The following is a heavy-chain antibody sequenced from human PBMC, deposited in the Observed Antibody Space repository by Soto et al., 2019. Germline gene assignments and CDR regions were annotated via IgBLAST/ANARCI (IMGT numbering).Heavy chain of an antibody. V-gene: IGHV4-34*01. CDR2: INHSGSI. CDR3: ARGNGMLLAVQGDAPDKYYLDS. CDR1: GGSFSGYY. D-gene: IGHD2-8*01. Sequence: SETLSLTCAVYGGSFSGYYWSWIRQPPGKGLEWIGEINHSGSINYNPSLKSRVTISVGTSKNQFSLKLRSVTAADTAIYYCARGNGMLLAVQGDAPDKYYLDSWSQGTLVTVSS. J-gene: IGHJ4*02.